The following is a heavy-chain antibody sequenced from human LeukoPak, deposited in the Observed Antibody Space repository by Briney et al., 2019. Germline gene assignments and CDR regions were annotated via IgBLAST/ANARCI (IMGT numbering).Heavy chain of an antibody. Sequence: ASVKVSCKASGGTFSSYGINWVRQAPGQRLEWMGRIIPILGIPKYAQKFQGRVTITADKSTTTAYMELSSLRSEDTAVYYCARDPDYWGQGTLVTVSS. V-gene: IGHV1-69*04. J-gene: IGHJ4*02. CDR3: ARDPDY. CDR1: GGTFSSYG. CDR2: IIPILGIP.